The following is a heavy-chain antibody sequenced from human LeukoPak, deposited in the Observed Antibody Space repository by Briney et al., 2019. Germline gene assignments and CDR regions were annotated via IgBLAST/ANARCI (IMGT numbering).Heavy chain of an antibody. V-gene: IGHV4-59*01. CDR2: IYYSGST. Sequence: PSETLSLTCTVSGGSISSYYWSWIRQPPGKGLEWIGYIYYSGSTNYNPSLKSRVTISVDTSKNQFSLKLSSVTAADTAVYYCAREASYLGGYYYYMDVWGKGTTVTVSS. J-gene: IGHJ6*03. D-gene: IGHD2/OR15-2a*01. CDR1: GGSISSYY. CDR3: AREASYLGGYYYYMDV.